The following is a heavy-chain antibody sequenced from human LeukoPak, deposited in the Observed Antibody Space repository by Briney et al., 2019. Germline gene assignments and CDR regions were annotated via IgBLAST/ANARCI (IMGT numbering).Heavy chain of an antibody. CDR1: GFTFSNYA. D-gene: IGHD5-24*01. V-gene: IGHV3-23*01. Sequence: GGSLRLSCAASGFTFSNYAMSWVRQAPGKGLEWVSAISGSGGVTYYADSVKGRFTISRDNSKNTLYLQVNRLRAADTAVYYCAKVQEMGTILPPFHYWGQGTLVTVSS. CDR3: AKVQEMGTILPPFHY. CDR2: ISGSGGVT. J-gene: IGHJ4*02.